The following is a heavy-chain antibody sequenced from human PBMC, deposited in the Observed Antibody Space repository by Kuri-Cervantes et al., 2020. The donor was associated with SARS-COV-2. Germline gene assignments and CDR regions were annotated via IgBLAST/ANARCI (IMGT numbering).Heavy chain of an antibody. CDR3: ARTYYDFWSGYLPRHDAFDI. D-gene: IGHD3-3*01. V-gene: IGHV2-70*11. CDR2: IDWDDDK. CDR1: GFSLSTSGMC. J-gene: IGHJ3*02. Sequence: SGPTLVKPTQTLTLTCTFSGFSLSTSGMCVSWIRQPPGKALEWLARIDWDDDKYYSTSLKTRLTISKDTSKNQVVLTMTNMDPVDTATYYCARTYYDFWSGYLPRHDAFDIWGQGTMVTVSS.